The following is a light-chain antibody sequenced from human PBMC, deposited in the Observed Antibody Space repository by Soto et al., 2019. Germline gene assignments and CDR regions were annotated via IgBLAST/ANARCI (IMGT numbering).Light chain of an antibody. V-gene: IGLV1-51*01. J-gene: IGLJ1*01. CDR2: DND. CDR3: GAWDNRLSVYV. CDR1: SSNIGDNF. Sequence: QSVLTQPPSVSAAPGQKVTLSCSGISSNIGDNFVSWYQKLPGTAPTLLIYDNDKRPSGISDRFSGSKSGTSATLGITGLQTGDEAAYFCGAWDNRLSVYVFGTGTKVTVL.